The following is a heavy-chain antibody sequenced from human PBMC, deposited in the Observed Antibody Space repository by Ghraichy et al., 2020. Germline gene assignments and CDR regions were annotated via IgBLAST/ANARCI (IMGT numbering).Heavy chain of an antibody. J-gene: IGHJ4*02. D-gene: IGHD1-7*01. CDR1: GFTFTYDW. CDR2: IATKTNGATA. CDR3: TTGTATEDY. V-gene: IGHV3-15*04. Sequence: LSLTCAASGFTFTYDWMNWVRQTPGMGLEWLGRIATKTNGATADRAVLVKGRFPFSRDDSNNMVYLHLNSLETEDTGVYYCTTGTATEDYWGQGTLVTVSS.